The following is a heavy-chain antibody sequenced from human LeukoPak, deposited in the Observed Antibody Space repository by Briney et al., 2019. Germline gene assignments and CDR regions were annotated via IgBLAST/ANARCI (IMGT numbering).Heavy chain of an antibody. V-gene: IGHV1-69*01. CDR2: IIPFFGTA. Sequence: SVKASCTASGGTFSSYVISWVRQAPGHGLEWLGGIIPFFGTANYAQKFQGRVTITADESTSTAYMELSSLRSEDTAVYYCARDHGNNIVGALGAFDIWGQGTMVTVSS. J-gene: IGHJ3*02. CDR3: ARDHGNNIVGALGAFDI. CDR1: GGTFSSYV. D-gene: IGHD1-26*01.